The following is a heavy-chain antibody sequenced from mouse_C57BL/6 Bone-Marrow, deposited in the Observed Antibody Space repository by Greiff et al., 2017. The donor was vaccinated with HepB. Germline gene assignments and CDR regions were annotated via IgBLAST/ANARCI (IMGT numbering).Heavy chain of an antibody. Sequence: VQLQQSGAELAKPGASVKLSCKASGYTFTSYWMHWVKQRPGQGLEWIGNINPSSGYTKYNQKFKDKATLTEDKSSSTAYMQLSSLTYEDSAVYYCARRDGYASWFAYWGQGTLVTVAA. CDR3: ARRDGYASWFAY. CDR2: INPSSGYT. CDR1: GYTFTSYW. J-gene: IGHJ3*01. D-gene: IGHD2-3*01. V-gene: IGHV1-7*01.